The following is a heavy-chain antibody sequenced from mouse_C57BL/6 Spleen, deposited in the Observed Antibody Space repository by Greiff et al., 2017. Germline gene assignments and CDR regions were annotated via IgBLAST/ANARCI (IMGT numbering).Heavy chain of an antibody. CDR2: ILPGRGST. V-gene: IGHV1-9*01. CDR1: GYTFTGYW. CDR3: ASLLLSYYFDY. Sequence: VQLQQSGAELMKPGASVKLSCKATGYTFTGYWIEWVKQRPGHGLEWIGEILPGRGSTNYNEKFKGKATFTADTSSNTAYMQLSSLTTEDSAIYYCASLLLSYYFDYWGQGTTLTVSS. J-gene: IGHJ2*01. D-gene: IGHD2-10*01.